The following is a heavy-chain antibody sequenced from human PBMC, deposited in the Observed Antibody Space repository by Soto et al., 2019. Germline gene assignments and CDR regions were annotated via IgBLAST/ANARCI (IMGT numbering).Heavy chain of an antibody. CDR3: ARDVLVYASVNDAFDI. V-gene: IGHV4-59*08. CDR1: GGSISSYY. CDR2: IYYSGST. D-gene: IGHD2-8*01. J-gene: IGHJ3*02. Sequence: PSETLSLTCTVSGGSISSYYWSWIRQPPGKGLEWIGYIYYSGSTNYNPSLKSRVTISVDTSKNQFSLKLSSVTAADTAVYYCARDVLVYASVNDAFDIWGQGTMVTVSS.